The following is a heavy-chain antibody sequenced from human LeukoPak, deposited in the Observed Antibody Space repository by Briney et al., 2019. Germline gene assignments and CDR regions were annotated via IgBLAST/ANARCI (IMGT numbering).Heavy chain of an antibody. CDR1: GDTFSKCA. V-gene: IGHV1-69*05. CDR3: ASRYTTSRHFDWDVDY. J-gene: IGHJ4*02. CDR2: IVPVFGTP. D-gene: IGHD3-9*01. Sequence: ASVKVSCKASGDTFSKCAVTWVRQAPGQGLEWMGNIVPVFGTPIYAQKFQGRVTITTDESRTTAYMELSSLRSEDTALYYCASRYTTSRHFDWDVDYWGQGTLLTVSS.